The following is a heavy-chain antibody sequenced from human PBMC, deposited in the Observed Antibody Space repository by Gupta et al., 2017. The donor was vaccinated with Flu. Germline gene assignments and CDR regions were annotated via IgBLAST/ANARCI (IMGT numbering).Heavy chain of an antibody. D-gene: IGHD2-15*01. Sequence: QVQLQESGPGVVKPSQPLSLTCTVSGDSINSGAHYWSWVRQPAGKGLEWLGRLFSSGTTNYNPSLKSRVTISIDTLKNRFSLKLRSVTAADTAIYYCARDESGGSQFFGLDVWGQGTTVTVSS. V-gene: IGHV4-61*02. CDR3: ARDESGGSQFFGLDV. J-gene: IGHJ6*02. CDR2: LFSSGTT. CDR1: GDSINSGAHY.